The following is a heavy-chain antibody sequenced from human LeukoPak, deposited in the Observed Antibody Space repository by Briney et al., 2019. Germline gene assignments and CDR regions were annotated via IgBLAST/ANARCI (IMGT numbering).Heavy chain of an antibody. CDR2: IWYDGSNK. J-gene: IGHJ4*02. Sequence: PGGSLRLSRAASGFTFSSYGMHWVRQAPGKGLEWVAVIWYDGSNKYYADSVKGRFTISRDNSKNTLYLQMNSLRAEDTAVYYCAKELFHYYDSSGYPKGFDYWGQGALVTVSS. D-gene: IGHD3-22*01. CDR3: AKELFHYYDSSGYPKGFDY. CDR1: GFTFSSYG. V-gene: IGHV3-33*06.